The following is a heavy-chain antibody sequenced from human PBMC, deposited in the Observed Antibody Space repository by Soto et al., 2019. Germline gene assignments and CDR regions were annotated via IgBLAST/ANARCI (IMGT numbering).Heavy chain of an antibody. J-gene: IGHJ5*02. CDR1: GFTFSSYT. V-gene: IGHV3-30-3*01. CDR2: ISYDGGDK. Sequence: GGSLRLSCAASGFTFSSYTMHWVRQTPGRGLEWVADISYDGGDKYYADSVKGRFTISRDDSKNTLYLQMNSLRAEDTAVYYCARDHSPYAYSYNPGSSDCWFDPWGQGT. D-gene: IGHD3-10*01. CDR3: ARDHSPYAYSYNPGSSDCWFDP.